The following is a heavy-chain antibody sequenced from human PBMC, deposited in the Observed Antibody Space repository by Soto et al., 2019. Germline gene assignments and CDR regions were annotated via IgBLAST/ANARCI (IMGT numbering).Heavy chain of an antibody. D-gene: IGHD3-10*01. Sequence: SETLSLTCTVSGGSISSGGYYWSWIRQHPGKGLEWIGYIYYSGSTYYNPSLKSRVTISVDTSKNQFSLKLSSVTAADTAVYYCARGLIVRGVPNWFDPWGQGXLVTVYS. CDR2: IYYSGST. CDR1: GGSISSGGYY. CDR3: ARGLIVRGVPNWFDP. J-gene: IGHJ5*02. V-gene: IGHV4-31*03.